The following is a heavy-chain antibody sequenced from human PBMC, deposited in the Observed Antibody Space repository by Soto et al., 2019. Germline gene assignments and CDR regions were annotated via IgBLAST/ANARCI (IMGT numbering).Heavy chain of an antibody. CDR2: IYYSGST. D-gene: IGHD6-19*01. V-gene: IGHV4-59*01. Sequence: SETLSLTCTVSGGSISSYYWSWIRQPPGKGLEWIGYIYYSGSTNYNPSLKSRVTISVDTSKNQFSLKLSSVTAADAAVYYCAGRGAYGWGGMDVWGQGTTVTVSS. CDR3: AGRGAYGWGGMDV. CDR1: GGSISSYY. J-gene: IGHJ6*02.